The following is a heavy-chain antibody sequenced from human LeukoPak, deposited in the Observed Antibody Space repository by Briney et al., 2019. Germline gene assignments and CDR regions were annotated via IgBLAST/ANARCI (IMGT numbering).Heavy chain of an antibody. D-gene: IGHD2-15*01. Sequence: SETLSLTCAVYGGSFSGYYWSWIRQPPGKGLEWIGEINHSGSTNYNPSLKSRVTISVDTSKNQFSLKLSSVTAVDTAVYYCARGRYCSGGSCLRNDAFDIWGQGTMVTVSS. J-gene: IGHJ3*02. CDR2: INHSGST. CDR1: GGSFSGYY. V-gene: IGHV4-34*01. CDR3: ARGRYCSGGSCLRNDAFDI.